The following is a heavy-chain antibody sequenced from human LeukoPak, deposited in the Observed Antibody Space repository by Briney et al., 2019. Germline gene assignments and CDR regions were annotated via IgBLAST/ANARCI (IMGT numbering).Heavy chain of an antibody. CDR3: ARDKIVATISSSGERSYYYYYMDV. J-gene: IGHJ6*03. CDR1: GGSISSHY. CDR2: IYYSGST. Sequence: SETLSLTCTVSGGSISSHYWSWIRQPPGKGLEWIGYIYYSGSTNYNPSLKSRVTISVDTSKNQFSLKQSSVTAADTAVYYCARDKIVATISSSGERSYYYYYMDVWGKGTTVTVSS. V-gene: IGHV4-59*11. D-gene: IGHD5-12*01.